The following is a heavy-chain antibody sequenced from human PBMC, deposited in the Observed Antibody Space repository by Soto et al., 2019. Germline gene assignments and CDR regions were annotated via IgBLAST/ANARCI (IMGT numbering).Heavy chain of an antibody. CDR3: ARDGSGYRSRASPMDV. J-gene: IGHJ6*02. CDR1: GDTFSSYA. Sequence: QVQLVQSGAEVKKPGSSVKVSCKASGDTFSSYAISWVRQAPGQGLEWMGGIIPIFGTANYAQKFQGRVTITADESTSTAYMELSSLRSEDTDVYYCARDGSGYRSRASPMDVWGHGTTVTVSS. V-gene: IGHV1-69*01. D-gene: IGHD3-22*01. CDR2: IIPIFGTA.